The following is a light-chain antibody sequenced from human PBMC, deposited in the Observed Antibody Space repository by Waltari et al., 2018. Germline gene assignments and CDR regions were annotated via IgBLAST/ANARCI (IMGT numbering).Light chain of an antibody. V-gene: IGKV4-1*01. CDR3: QQYYSIWT. Sequence: DIVMTQSPDSLAVSLGERATINCKSSQSVLYSSNNKNYLAWYQQKPGQPPKLLIYWASTRESGVPDRCSGSGSGTDFTLTISSLQAEDVAVYYCQQYYSIWTFGQGTKVEIK. CDR2: WAS. CDR1: QSVLYSSNNKNY. J-gene: IGKJ1*01.